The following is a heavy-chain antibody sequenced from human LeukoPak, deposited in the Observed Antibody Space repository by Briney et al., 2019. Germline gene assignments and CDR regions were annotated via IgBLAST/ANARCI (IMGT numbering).Heavy chain of an antibody. Sequence: PGGSLRLSCAASGFTFDDYGMSWVRQAPGKGLEWVSGINWNGGSTGFADSVKGRFTISRDNAKNSLYLQMNSLRAEDTAVYYCAELGITMIGGVWGKGTTVTISS. CDR2: INWNGGST. V-gene: IGHV3-20*04. D-gene: IGHD3-10*02. CDR1: GFTFDDYG. CDR3: AELGITMIGGV. J-gene: IGHJ6*04.